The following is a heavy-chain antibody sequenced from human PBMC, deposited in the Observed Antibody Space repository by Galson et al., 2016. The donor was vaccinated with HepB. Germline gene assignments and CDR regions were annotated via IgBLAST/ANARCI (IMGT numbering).Heavy chain of an antibody. Sequence: QSGAEVKKPGESLEISCQVSGYKFTSYWIGWVRQMPGKGLEWMGIIYPDDSETRYSPSFQGQVTISADKSITTAYLQWSSLKASDTAIYYCASPDCRGGGCHLHYRYWGQGTLVTVSS. D-gene: IGHD2-15*01. CDR3: ASPDCRGGGCHLHYRY. CDR2: IYPDDSET. J-gene: IGHJ4*02. CDR1: GYKFTSYW. V-gene: IGHV5-51*01.